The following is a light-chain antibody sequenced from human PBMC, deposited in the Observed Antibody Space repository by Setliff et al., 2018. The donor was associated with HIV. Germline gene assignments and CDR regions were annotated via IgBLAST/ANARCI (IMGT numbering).Light chain of an antibody. Sequence: QSALAQPPSASGSPGQSVAISCTGTSSDIGSHNHVSWYQQYPGKAPKLMIYELSQRPSGVPDRFSGSKSGNTASLTISGLHSEDEADYYCCSFVGSDSWMFGGGTKVTVL. CDR2: ELS. V-gene: IGLV2-8*01. CDR1: SSDIGSHNH. CDR3: CSFVGSDSWM. J-gene: IGLJ3*02.